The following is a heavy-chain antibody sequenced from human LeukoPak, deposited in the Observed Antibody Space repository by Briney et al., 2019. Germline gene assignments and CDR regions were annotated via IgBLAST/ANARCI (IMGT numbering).Heavy chain of an antibody. D-gene: IGHD4-17*01. CDR1: GFTFSSYW. Sequence: PGGSLRLSCAASGFTFSSYWMHWVRQAPGQGLVWVSRINSDGSSTSYADSVKGRFTISRDNAKNTLYLQMNSLRAEDTAVYYCARDLYGDYEAYWGQGTLVTVSS. V-gene: IGHV3-74*01. J-gene: IGHJ4*02. CDR3: ARDLYGDYEAY. CDR2: INSDGSST.